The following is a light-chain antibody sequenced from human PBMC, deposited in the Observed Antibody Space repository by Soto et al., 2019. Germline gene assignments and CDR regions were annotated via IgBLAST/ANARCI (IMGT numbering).Light chain of an antibody. CDR1: TSNIGSDY. CDR3: GAWDASLGGGV. CDR2: EDN. V-gene: IGLV1-51*02. Sequence: QSVLTQPPSVSAAPGQRVTISCSGSTSNIGSDYVSWYQQLPGTAPKLLIYEDNKRPSGIPDRFSGSKSGTSATLGINGLQTGDEADYYCGAWDASLGGGVFGGGTKLTVL. J-gene: IGLJ2*01.